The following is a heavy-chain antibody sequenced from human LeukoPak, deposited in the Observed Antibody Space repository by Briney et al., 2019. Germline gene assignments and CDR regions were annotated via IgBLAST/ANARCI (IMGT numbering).Heavy chain of an antibody. D-gene: IGHD3-9*01. CDR1: GCTFSSYA. CDR3: ARDLANNDIVTGSAEDFDY. V-gene: IGHV1-69*04. Sequence: ASVKVSCKASGCTFSSYAISWVRQAPGQGLEWMGRIIPILGIANYAQKFQGRVTITGDKSMSTAYMELSSLRSEDTAVYYCARDLANNDIVTGSAEDFDYWRQGTLVTVSS. J-gene: IGHJ4*02. CDR2: IIPILGIA.